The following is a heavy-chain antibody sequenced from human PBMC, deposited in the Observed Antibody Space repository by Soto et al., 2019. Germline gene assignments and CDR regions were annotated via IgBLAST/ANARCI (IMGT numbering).Heavy chain of an antibody. CDR2: ISSSSSYI. V-gene: IGHV3-21*01. CDR1: GFTFSSYS. Sequence: PGGSLRLSCAPSGFTFSSYSMNWVPQAPGKGLEWVSSISSSSSYIYYADSVKGRFTISRDNAKNSLYLQMNSLRAEDTAVYYCARDGLEDWTTEIEVWFDPWGQGTQVSVSS. D-gene: IGHD4-17*01. CDR3: ARDGLEDWTTEIEVWFDP. J-gene: IGHJ5*02.